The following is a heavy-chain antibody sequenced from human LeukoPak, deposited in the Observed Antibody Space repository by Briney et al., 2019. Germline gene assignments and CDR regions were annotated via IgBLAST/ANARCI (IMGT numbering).Heavy chain of an antibody. J-gene: IGHJ4*02. V-gene: IGHV3-23*01. D-gene: IGHD6-13*01. CDR3: AKVGGLPYSSSWYMVDY. CDR1: GFTFSSYA. CDR2: ISGSGGST. Sequence: GGSLRLSCAASGFTFSSYAMSWVRQAPGKGLEWVSAISGSGGSTYYAASVKGRFTISRDNSKNTLYLQMNSLRAEDTAVYYCAKVGGLPYSSSWYMVDYWGQGTLVTVSS.